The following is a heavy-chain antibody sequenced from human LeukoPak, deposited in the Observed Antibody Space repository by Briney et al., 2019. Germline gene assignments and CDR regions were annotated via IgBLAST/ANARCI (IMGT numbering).Heavy chain of an antibody. CDR3: AKDLSGDWLPSDY. J-gene: IGHJ4*02. D-gene: IGHD3-9*01. CDR1: GFTFSSYA. CDR2: ISGSGGST. V-gene: IGHV3-23*01. Sequence: GGSLRLSRAASGFTFSSYAMSCVRQAPGKGLDWVSGISGSGGSTYYADSVKGRFTISRDNSKNTLYLQMNSLRAGDTAVYYCAKDLSGDWLPSDYWGQGTLVTLSS.